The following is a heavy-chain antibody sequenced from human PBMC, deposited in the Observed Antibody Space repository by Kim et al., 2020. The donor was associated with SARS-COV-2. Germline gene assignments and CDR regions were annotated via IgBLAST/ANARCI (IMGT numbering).Heavy chain of an antibody. V-gene: IGHV3-13*01. CDR3: ARGGRLVDSQENWFDP. J-gene: IGHJ5*02. D-gene: IGHD2-15*01. Sequence: GGSLRLSCAASGFTFSSYDMHWVRQATGKGLEWVSAIGTAGDTYYPGSVKGRFTISRENAKNSLYLQMNSLRAGDTAVYYCARGGRLVDSQENWFDPWGQGTLVTVSS. CDR2: IGTAGDT. CDR1: GFTFSSYD.